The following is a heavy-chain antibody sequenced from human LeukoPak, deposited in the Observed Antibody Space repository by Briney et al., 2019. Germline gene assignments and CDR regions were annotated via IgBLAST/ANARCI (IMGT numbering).Heavy chain of an antibody. Sequence: ASVKVSCEASGYTFSSYDINWVRQATGQGLEWMGWMNPNSGNTGYAQKFQGRVSMTSNTSISTAYMELSSLRSEDTAVYYCTRGLRREQQLLRAFGDWGQGTLVTVSS. V-gene: IGHV1-8*01. CDR1: GYTFSSYD. D-gene: IGHD6-13*01. CDR2: MNPNSGNT. J-gene: IGHJ4*02. CDR3: TRGLRREQQLLRAFGD.